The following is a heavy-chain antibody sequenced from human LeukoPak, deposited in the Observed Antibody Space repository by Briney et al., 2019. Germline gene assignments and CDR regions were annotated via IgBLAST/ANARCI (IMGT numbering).Heavy chain of an antibody. CDR3: AKVNMVRGFASYFDY. V-gene: IGHV3-48*03. J-gene: IGHJ4*02. D-gene: IGHD3-10*01. CDR2: ISSSGSTI. Sequence: GGSLRLSCAAPGFTFSSYEMNWVRQAPGKGLEWLPYISSSGSTIYYADSVKGRFNVSRDNSKNTLFLQMNSLRAEDTAVYYCAKVNMVRGFASYFDYWGQGTLVTVSS. CDR1: GFTFSSYE.